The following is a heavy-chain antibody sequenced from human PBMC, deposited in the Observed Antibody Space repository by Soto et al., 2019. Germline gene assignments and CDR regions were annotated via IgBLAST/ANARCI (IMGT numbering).Heavy chain of an antibody. CDR2: SNPNSGGA. V-gene: IGHV1-2*02. CDR3: ARAPDSLSLVHY. D-gene: IGHD3-9*01. CDR1: GYSFIAYY. J-gene: IGHJ4*02. Sequence: ASVTVSCKTSGYSFIAYYIHWVRQAPGQGLEWMGWSNPNSGGAKYAQKFQGRVTLTRDTSISTAYMELTRLTSDDTAIYYCARAPDSLSLVHYWGQGTLVTVSS.